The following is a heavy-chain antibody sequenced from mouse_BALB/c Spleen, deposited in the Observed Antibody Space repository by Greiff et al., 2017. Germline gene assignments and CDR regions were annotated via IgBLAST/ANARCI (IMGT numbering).Heavy chain of an antibody. CDR2: INPYNGAT. Sequence: EVQLQQSGPELVKPGASVKISCKASGYSFTGYYMHWVKQSHVKSLEWIGRINPYNGATSYNQNFKDKASLTVDKSSSTAYMELHSLTSEDSAVYYCARRGVITYAMDYWGQGTSVTVSS. J-gene: IGHJ4*01. CDR1: GYSFTGYY. D-gene: IGHD2-4*01. CDR3: ARRGVITYAMDY. V-gene: IGHV1-31*01.